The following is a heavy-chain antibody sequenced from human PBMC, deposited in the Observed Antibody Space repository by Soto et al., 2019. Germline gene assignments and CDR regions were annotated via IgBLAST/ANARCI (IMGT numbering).Heavy chain of an antibody. Sequence: PSETLSLTCTVSGGSISSGDYYWTWIRQPPGKGLERIGSIYYSRTTYYNPSLKSRVTISVDTSMNQFSLKLSSVTAADTAIYYCARDGDDVTTIGLYYWGQGFLVTISS. J-gene: IGHJ4*02. CDR3: ARDGDDVTTIGLYY. CDR2: IYYSRTT. D-gene: IGHD4-17*01. CDR1: GGSISSGDYY. V-gene: IGHV4-30-4*01.